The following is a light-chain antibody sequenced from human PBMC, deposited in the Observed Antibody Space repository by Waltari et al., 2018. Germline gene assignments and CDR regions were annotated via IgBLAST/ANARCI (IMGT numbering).Light chain of an antibody. CDR2: HVS. J-gene: IGLJ1*01. V-gene: IGLV2-14*03. CDR1: SSDIGFYTF. CDR3: ASETSTTTLYV. Sequence: HSALTQPASVSGSPGQSITLPCTGTSSDIGFYTFVSWYQQHPGKAPKVMIYHVSNRPSGVSNLFSGSKSGNTASLTISGLQPEDEADYYCASETSTTTLYVFGSGTKVTVL.